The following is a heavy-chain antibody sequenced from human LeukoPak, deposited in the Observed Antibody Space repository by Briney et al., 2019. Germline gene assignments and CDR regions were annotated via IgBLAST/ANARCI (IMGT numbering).Heavy chain of an antibody. CDR1: GGSISSYY. J-gene: IGHJ4*02. CDR2: IYYSGST. Sequence: SETLSPTCTVSGGSISSYYWSWIRQPPGKGLEWIGYIYYSGSTNYNPSLKSRVTISVDTSKNQFSLKLSSVTAADTAVYYCARAGWDLYVDYWGQGTLVTVSS. V-gene: IGHV4-59*01. CDR3: ARAGWDLYVDY. D-gene: IGHD1-26*01.